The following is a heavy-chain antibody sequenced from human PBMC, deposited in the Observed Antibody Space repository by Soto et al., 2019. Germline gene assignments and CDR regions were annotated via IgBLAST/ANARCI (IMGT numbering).Heavy chain of an antibody. J-gene: IGHJ6*02. D-gene: IGHD3-16*01. V-gene: IGHV3-23*01. CDR3: LNLKVVRGGNSVYYYYEMDV. Sequence: GGSXSLSCASSGFIVNSYALNWARQAPGKGLEWVSAISGTGETTYYADSVRGRFSISRDKSNNTVFLQMNTLRAEDTAVYHCLNLKVVRGGNSVYYYYEMDVWGQRTAVTVSS. CDR2: ISGTGETT. CDR1: GFIVNSYA.